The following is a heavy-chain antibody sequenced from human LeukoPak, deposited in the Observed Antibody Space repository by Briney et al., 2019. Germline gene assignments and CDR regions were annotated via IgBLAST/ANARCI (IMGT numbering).Heavy chain of an antibody. CDR2: ISGSGGST. V-gene: IGHV3-23*01. CDR3: AKSVYYDSSGYYSYYYGMDV. D-gene: IGHD3-22*01. CDR1: GFTFSSYA. Sequence: GGCLRLSCAASGFTFSSYAMSWVRQAPGKGLEWVSAISGSGGSTYYADSVKGRFTISRDNSKNTLYLQMNSLRAEDTAVYYCAKSVYYDSSGYYSYYYGMDVWGQGTTVTVSS. J-gene: IGHJ6*02.